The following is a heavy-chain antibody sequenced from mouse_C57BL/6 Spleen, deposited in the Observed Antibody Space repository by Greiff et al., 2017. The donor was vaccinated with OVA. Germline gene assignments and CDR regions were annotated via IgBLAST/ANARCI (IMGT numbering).Heavy chain of an antibody. CDR3: TRPTVVRNYAMDY. J-gene: IGHJ4*01. D-gene: IGHD2-9*01. V-gene: IGHV1-15*01. CDR2: IDPETGGT. Sequence: QVQLQQPGAELVRPGASVTLSCKASGYTFTDYEMHWVKQRLVHGLEWIGGIDPETGGTDYNQKFKGKAILTADKSSSTAYMRRRSLTSEDAAVYYSTRPTVVRNYAMDYWGQGTSVTVSS. CDR1: GYTFTDYE.